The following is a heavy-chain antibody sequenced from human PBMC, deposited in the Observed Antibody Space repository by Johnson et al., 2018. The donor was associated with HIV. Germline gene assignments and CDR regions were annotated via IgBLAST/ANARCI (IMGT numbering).Heavy chain of an antibody. Sequence: QVHLVESGGGLVQPGGSLRLSCAASGFTFSDYYMSWIRQAPGKGLEWVSYISSRGSTIYYADSVKGRFTISRDNAKNALYVQMNSLRAEDTAVYYCAKGRGYDYDALDFWGQGTMVTVSS. CDR1: GFTFSDYY. J-gene: IGHJ3*01. V-gene: IGHV3-11*01. CDR2: ISSRGSTI. CDR3: AKGRGYDYDALDF. D-gene: IGHD5-12*01.